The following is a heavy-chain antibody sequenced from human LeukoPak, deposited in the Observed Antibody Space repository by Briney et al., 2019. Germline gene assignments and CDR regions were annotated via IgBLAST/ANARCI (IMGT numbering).Heavy chain of an antibody. J-gene: IGHJ4*02. CDR3: AREHSSGRVGFNC. V-gene: IGHV3-21*01. Sequence: GGSLRLSCVASGFTFNSYTMNWVRQAPGKGLEWVSSISSSSSYIYYADSVKGRFTISRDNVKNSLYLQMDSLRAEDTAVYYCAREHSSGRVGFNCWGQGTLVTVSS. D-gene: IGHD6-19*01. CDR2: ISSSSSYI. CDR1: GFTFNSYT.